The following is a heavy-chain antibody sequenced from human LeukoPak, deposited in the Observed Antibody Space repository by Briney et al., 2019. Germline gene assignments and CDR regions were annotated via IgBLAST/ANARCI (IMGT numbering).Heavy chain of an antibody. Sequence: GGSLRLSCAASGFTFSSYWMHWVRQAPGKGLVWVSRINSDWSSTSYADSVKGRFTISRDNAKNTLYLQMNSLRAEDTAVYYCAVTSSRGLDYFDYWGQGTLVTVSS. D-gene: IGHD2-2*01. V-gene: IGHV3-74*01. J-gene: IGHJ4*02. CDR3: AVTSSRGLDYFDY. CDR2: INSDWSST. CDR1: GFTFSSYW.